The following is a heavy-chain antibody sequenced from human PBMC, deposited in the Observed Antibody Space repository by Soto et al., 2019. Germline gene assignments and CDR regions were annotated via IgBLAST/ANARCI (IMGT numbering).Heavy chain of an antibody. J-gene: IGHJ4*02. Sequence: QVQLVESGGGVVQPGRSLRLSCAASGFTFSSYGMHWVRQAPDKGLEWVAVIWYDGSNKYYAESVKGRFTISRDNSKNTLYLQMNSLRAEDTAVYYCARDSHVGSGWQLTADYWGQGTLVTVSS. CDR3: ARDSHVGSGWQLTADY. CDR1: GFTFSSYG. V-gene: IGHV3-33*01. CDR2: IWYDGSNK. D-gene: IGHD6-19*01.